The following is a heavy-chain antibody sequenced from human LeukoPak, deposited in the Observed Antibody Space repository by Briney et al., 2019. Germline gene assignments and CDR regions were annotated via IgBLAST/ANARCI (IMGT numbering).Heavy chain of an antibody. J-gene: IGHJ4*02. Sequence: GGSLRLSCAVSGITLSNYGMSWIRQAPGKGLGWVAGISDSGGRTNYADSVKGRFTISRDNPKNTLYLQMNSLRAEDTAVYFCAKRGVVIRVILVGFHKEAYYFDSWGQGALVTVSS. D-gene: IGHD3-22*01. CDR2: ISDSGGRT. CDR3: AKRGVVIRVILVGFHKEAYYFDS. V-gene: IGHV3-23*01. CDR1: GITLSNYG.